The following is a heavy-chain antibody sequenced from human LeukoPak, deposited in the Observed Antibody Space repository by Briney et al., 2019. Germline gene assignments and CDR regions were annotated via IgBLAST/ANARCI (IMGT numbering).Heavy chain of an antibody. D-gene: IGHD6-19*01. CDR3: ARDLSEPHWYSSGWSLDV. Sequence: GGSLRLSCAASGFTFSSYSMNWVRQAPGKGLEWVSYISSSSSTIYYADSVKGRFTISRDNAKNSLYLQMNSLRAEDTAVYYCARDLSEPHWYSSGWSLDVWGQGTAVTVSS. CDR2: ISSSSSTI. J-gene: IGHJ6*02. V-gene: IGHV3-48*04. CDR1: GFTFSSYS.